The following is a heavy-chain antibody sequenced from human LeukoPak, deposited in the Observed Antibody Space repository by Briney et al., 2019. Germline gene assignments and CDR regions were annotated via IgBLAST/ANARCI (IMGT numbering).Heavy chain of an antibody. CDR1: RGSISSYY. V-gene: IGHV4-59*08. CDR2: MYYSGST. D-gene: IGHD6-13*01. J-gene: IGHJ3*02. Sequence: PSETLSLTCTVSRGSISSYYWSWIRQPPGKGLEWIGYMYYSGSTNYNPSLKSRVTISVDTSKNQFSLKLSSVTAADTAVYYCVTYSSNFGAFDIWGQGTMVTVSS. CDR3: VTYSSNFGAFDI.